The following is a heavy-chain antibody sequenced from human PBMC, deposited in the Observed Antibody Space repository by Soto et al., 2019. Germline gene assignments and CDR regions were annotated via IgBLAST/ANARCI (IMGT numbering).Heavy chain of an antibody. CDR3: ARGYYDILTGHKRTTALFDY. V-gene: IGHV3-7*05. CDR1: GFTFSSYW. J-gene: IGHJ4*02. Sequence: EVQLVESGGGLVQPGGSLRLSCAASGFTFSSYWMSWVRQAPGKGLEWVANIKQDGSEKYYVDSVKGRFTISRDNAKNSLYLQRNSLRAEDTAVYYCARGYYDILTGHKRTTALFDYWCQGALVTVSS. CDR2: IKQDGSEK. D-gene: IGHD3-9*01.